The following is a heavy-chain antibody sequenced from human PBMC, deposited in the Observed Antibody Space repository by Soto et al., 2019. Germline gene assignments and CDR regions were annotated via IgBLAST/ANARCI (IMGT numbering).Heavy chain of an antibody. D-gene: IGHD2-8*01. V-gene: IGHV3-20*01. CDR2: INWNGGST. CDR3: ARVQDCTNGLCYNYYSYYMDV. Sequence: EVQLVESGGGVVRPGGSLRLSCAASGFTFDEYGMSWVRQAPGKGLEWVSGINWNGGSTGYADSVKGRFTISRDNAKNSLYLQMNSLRAEDTAFYHCARVQDCTNGLCYNYYSYYMDVWGKGTTVTVSS. CDR1: GFTFDEYG. J-gene: IGHJ6*03.